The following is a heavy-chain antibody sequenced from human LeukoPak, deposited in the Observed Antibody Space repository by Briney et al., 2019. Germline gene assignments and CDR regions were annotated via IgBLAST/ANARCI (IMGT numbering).Heavy chain of an antibody. CDR1: VDSFSDHY. CDR2: IHHSGST. D-gene: IGHD2-2*01. V-gene: IGHV4-34*01. J-gene: IGHJ4*02. Sequence: SETLSLTCAVYVDSFSDHYWTWIRQPPGKGLEWIGEIHHSGSTNYRLSLKSRVSISVDRSKNQSSLKLTSVTAADTAVYYCARSPATSWSNFDYWGQGTLATVSS. CDR3: ARSPATSWSNFDY.